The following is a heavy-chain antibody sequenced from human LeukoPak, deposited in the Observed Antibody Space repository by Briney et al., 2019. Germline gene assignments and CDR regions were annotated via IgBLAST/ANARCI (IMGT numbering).Heavy chain of an antibody. V-gene: IGHV1-2*02. CDR1: GYTFTGYY. Sequence: ASVKVSCKASGYTFTGYYMHWVRQAPGQGLEWMGWINPNSGGTNYAQKFQGRVTMTRDTSISTAYMELSRLRSDDTAVYYRARVYGDLYYFDYWGQGTLVTVSS. J-gene: IGHJ4*02. CDR3: ARVYGDLYYFDY. D-gene: IGHD4-17*01. CDR2: INPNSGGT.